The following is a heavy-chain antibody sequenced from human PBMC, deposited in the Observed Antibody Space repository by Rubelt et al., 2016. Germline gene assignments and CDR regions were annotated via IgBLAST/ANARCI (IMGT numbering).Heavy chain of an antibody. Sequence: QLQLQESGPGLVKPSETLSLTCTVSGGSISSSTYYWGWVRQPPGKGLEWIASAYYSGSTYYTPSLQSRVTISVDTSKNQFSLKLSSVTAADTAVYYCARGRRYRMGSSGWYPWGQGTLVTVSS. D-gene: IGHD6-19*01. V-gene: IGHV4-39*01. CDR1: GGSISSSTYY. CDR3: ARGRRYRMGSSGWYP. J-gene: IGHJ5*02. CDR2: AYYSGST.